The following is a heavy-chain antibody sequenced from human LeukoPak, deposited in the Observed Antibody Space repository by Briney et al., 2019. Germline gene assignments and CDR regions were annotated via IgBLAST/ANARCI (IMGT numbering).Heavy chain of an antibody. CDR1: GYTFTSNY. D-gene: IGHD3-16*01. CDR2: IYPRDGST. V-gene: IGHV1-46*01. Sequence: GASVKVSCKASGYTFTSNYIHWVRQAPGQGLEWMGMIYPRDGSTSYAQKFQGRVTVTRDTSTSTVHMELSGLRSEDTAVYYCARSHGSTSQLGYYGMDVWGQGTTVTVSS. J-gene: IGHJ6*02. CDR3: ARSHGSTSQLGYYGMDV.